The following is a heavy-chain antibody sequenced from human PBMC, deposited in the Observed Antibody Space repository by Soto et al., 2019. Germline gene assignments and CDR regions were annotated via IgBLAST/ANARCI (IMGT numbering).Heavy chain of an antibody. D-gene: IGHD6-19*01. Sequence: EVQLVESGGGLVKPGGSPRLSCAASGFTFSSYSMNWVRQAPGKGLEWVSSISRSSSYIYYADSVKGRFTISRDNAKNSLYLQMNSLRAEDTAVYYCARVGRAVAGGIDYWGQGTLVTVSS. CDR1: GFTFSSYS. J-gene: IGHJ4*02. CDR2: ISRSSSYI. CDR3: ARVGRAVAGGIDY. V-gene: IGHV3-21*01.